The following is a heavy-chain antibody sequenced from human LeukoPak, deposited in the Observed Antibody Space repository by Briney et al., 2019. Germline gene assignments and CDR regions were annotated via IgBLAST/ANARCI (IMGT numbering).Heavy chain of an antibody. CDR2: ITGNGATT. J-gene: IGHJ4*02. CDR1: GFTFSSYA. Sequence: GGSLRLSCAASGFTFSSYAMSWVRQAPGKGLEWVSGITGNGATTYYADSVKGRFTISRDNSRNTVYLQMNSLRAEDTAVYYCAKESGWLRGWYFDYWGQGTLVTVSS. CDR3: AKESGWLRGWYFDY. V-gene: IGHV3-23*01. D-gene: IGHD5-12*01.